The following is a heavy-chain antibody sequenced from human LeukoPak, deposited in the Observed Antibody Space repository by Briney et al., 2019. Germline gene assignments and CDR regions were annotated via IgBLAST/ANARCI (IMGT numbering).Heavy chain of an antibody. V-gene: IGHV1-18*01. CDR1: GYTFTSYG. CDR2: MSVYNGNT. CDR3: ASSDCSSTSCYCDY. J-gene: IGHJ4*02. Sequence: ASVKVSCKASGYTFTSYGISWVRQAPGQGLEWMGWMSVYNGNTNYAQKLQGRVTMTTDTSTSTAYMELRSLRSDDTAVYYCASSDCSSTSCYCDYWGQGTLVTVSS. D-gene: IGHD2-2*01.